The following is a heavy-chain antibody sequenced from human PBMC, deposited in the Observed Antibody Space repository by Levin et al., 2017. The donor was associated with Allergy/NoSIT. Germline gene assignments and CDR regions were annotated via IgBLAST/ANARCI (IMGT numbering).Heavy chain of an antibody. V-gene: IGHV5-51*01. CDR2: IYPGDSET. CDR1: GYSFTNYW. J-gene: IGHJ4*02. D-gene: IGHD2-2*01. Sequence: GESLKISCRGSGYSFTNYWIGWVRQMSGKGLEWMGIIYPGDSETRYSPSFQGQVTISADKSISTAYLQWSSLKASDTAMYYCAKLPAANPTDGFDYWGQGTLVTVSS. CDR3: AKLPAANPTDGFDY.